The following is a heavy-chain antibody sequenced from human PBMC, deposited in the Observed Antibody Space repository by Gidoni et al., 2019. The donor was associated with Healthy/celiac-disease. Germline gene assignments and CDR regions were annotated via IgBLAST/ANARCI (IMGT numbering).Heavy chain of an antibody. CDR3: TTADVVVPAAIVSVAFDI. J-gene: IGHJ3*02. CDR2: IKSKTDGGTT. Sequence: EVQLVESGGGLVKPGGSLRLSCAASGFTFSNAWMNWVRQAPGKGLEWVGRIKSKTDGGTTDYAAPVKGRFTISRDDSKNTLYLQMNSLKTEDTAVYYCTTADVVVPAAIVSVAFDIWGQGTMVTVSS. CDR1: GFTFSNAW. D-gene: IGHD2-2*02. V-gene: IGHV3-15*07.